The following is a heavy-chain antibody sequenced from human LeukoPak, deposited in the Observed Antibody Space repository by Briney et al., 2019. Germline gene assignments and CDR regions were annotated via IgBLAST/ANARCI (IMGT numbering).Heavy chain of an antibody. CDR2: IYYSGST. J-gene: IGHJ4*02. CDR3: ARSPAAADFDF. V-gene: IGHV4-30-4*01. Sequence: SETLSLTCTVSGDSISSGDYYWSWIRLPPGKGLEWIGYIYYSGSTYYNPSLKSRVTISVDTSKNQFSLKLSSVTAADTAVYYCARSPAAADFDFWGQGTLVTVSA. D-gene: IGHD6-13*01. CDR1: GDSISSGDYY.